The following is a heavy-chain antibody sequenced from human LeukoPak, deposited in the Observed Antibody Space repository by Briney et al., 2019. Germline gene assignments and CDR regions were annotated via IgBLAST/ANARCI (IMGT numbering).Heavy chain of an antibody. D-gene: IGHD3-16*01. Sequence: PSETLSLTCTLSGGSINIGDYYWSWIRQAPGKGLEWIGFFQYSGNTYYNPSLKSRVTISVDTSKNQFALKLRSVTAADTAVYFCAKAGWRGGGTFNEFDPWGQGILVTVSS. CDR2: FQYSGNT. CDR3: AKAGWRGGGTFNEFDP. J-gene: IGHJ5*02. V-gene: IGHV4-30-4*01. CDR1: GGSINIGDYY.